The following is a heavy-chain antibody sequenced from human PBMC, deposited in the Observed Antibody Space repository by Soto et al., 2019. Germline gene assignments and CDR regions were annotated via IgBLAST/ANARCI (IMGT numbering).Heavy chain of an antibody. CDR2: ISTYSGDT. J-gene: IGHJ5*02. CDR1: GYTFFTYD. V-gene: IGHV1-18*01. Sequence: QVHLVQSGVEVKTPGASVKVSCQASGYTFFTYDISWVRQAPGQGLEWMGWISTYSGDTKYAQKIQGRVTMTTDPTTATAYLELRSLRSDDTAGYYCARHHGPTTSENWFDPWGHGTLVTVSS. D-gene: IGHD5-12*01. CDR3: ARHHGPTTSENWFDP.